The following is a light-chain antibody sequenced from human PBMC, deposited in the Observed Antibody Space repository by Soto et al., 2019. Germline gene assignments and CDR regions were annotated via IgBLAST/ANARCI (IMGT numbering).Light chain of an antibody. CDR2: DAS. J-gene: IGKJ5*01. CDR3: QQSDTYPLT. V-gene: IGKV1-5*01. Sequence: DIQMTQSPSTLSASVGDRVTITCRASQSIGTWLAWYQHRPGKAPNLLIYDASTLRSGVPSRFSGSGSGTEFALTISSLQAGDFASYYCQQSDTYPLTFGQGTRLDIK. CDR1: QSIGTW.